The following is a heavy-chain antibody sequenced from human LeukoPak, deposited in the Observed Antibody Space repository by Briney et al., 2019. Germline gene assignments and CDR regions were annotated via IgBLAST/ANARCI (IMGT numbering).Heavy chain of an antibody. CDR1: GYDFTTYW. CDR2: IYPGDSDT. CDR3: ARHRSADDGRRLDS. V-gene: IGHV5-51*01. J-gene: IGHJ4*02. Sequence: GESLKISCKVSGYDFTTYWIGWVRQMPGKGLEWMGIIYPGDSDTRYSPSFLGQVTISADESISTAYLQWSSLKASDTAMYYCARHRSADDGRRLDSWGQGTLVTVSS. D-gene: IGHD2-2*01.